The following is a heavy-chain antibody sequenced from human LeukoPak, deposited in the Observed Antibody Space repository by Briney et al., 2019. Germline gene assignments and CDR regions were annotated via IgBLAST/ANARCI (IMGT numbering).Heavy chain of an antibody. D-gene: IGHD6-19*01. J-gene: IGHJ6*02. Sequence: PSETLSLTCTVSGDSISSYYWSWVRQPAGKGLEWIGRIYTSGSTNYNPSLKSRVTMSVDTSKNQFSLKLSSVTAADTAVYYCARDDSGWTSYYYYGMDVWGQGTTVTVSS. CDR2: IYTSGST. CDR3: ARDDSGWTSYYYYGMDV. V-gene: IGHV4-4*07. CDR1: GDSISSYY.